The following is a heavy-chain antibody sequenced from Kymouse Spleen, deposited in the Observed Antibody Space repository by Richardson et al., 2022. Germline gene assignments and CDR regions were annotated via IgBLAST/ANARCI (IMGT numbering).Heavy chain of an antibody. Sequence: EVQLVESGGGLVKPGGSLRLSCAASGFTFSNAWMSWVRQAPGKGLEWVGRIKSKTDGGTTDYAAPVKGRFTISRDDSKNTLYLQMNSLKTEDTAVYYCTTGIVGAIPFDYWGQGTLVTVSS. D-gene: IGHD1-26*01. CDR1: GFTFSNAW. V-gene: IGHV3-15*01. CDR2: IKSKTDGGTT. J-gene: IGHJ4*02. CDR3: TTGIVGAIPFDY.